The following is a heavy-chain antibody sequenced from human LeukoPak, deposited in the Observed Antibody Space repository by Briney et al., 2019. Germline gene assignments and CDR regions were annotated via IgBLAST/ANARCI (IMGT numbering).Heavy chain of an antibody. D-gene: IGHD3-10*01. V-gene: IGHV1-69*13. CDR2: IIPIFGTA. J-gene: IGHJ6*03. Sequence: SVKVSCKASGGTFSSYAISWVRQAPGQGLEWMGGIIPIFGTANYAQKFQGRVTITADESTSTAYMELSSLRSEDTAVYYCASQLSRHYGSGSYYIGYYYYYMDVWGKGTTVTISS. CDR3: ASQLSRHYGSGSYYIGYYYYYMDV. CDR1: GGTFSSYA.